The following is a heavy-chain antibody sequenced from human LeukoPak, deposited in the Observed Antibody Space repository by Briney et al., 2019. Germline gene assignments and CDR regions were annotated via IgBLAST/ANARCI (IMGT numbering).Heavy chain of an antibody. J-gene: IGHJ4*02. Sequence: SETLSLTCTVSGGSISSYYWSWIRQPPGKGLEWIGYIYYSGSTNYNPSLKSRVTISVDTSKNQFSLKLSSVTAADTAVYYCARLGYYYGSGSYSPHDYWGQGTLVTVSS. CDR3: ARLGYYYGSGSYSPHDY. CDR1: GGSISSYY. D-gene: IGHD3-10*01. CDR2: IYYSGST. V-gene: IGHV4-59*12.